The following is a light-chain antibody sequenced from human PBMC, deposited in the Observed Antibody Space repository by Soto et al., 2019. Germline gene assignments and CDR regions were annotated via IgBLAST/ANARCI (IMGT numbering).Light chain of an antibody. J-gene: IGKJ2*01. CDR1: QGVSNH. V-gene: IGKV1-16*02. CDR2: DAS. Sequence: DIQMTQSPSSLSASVGDRVTITCRASQGVSNHLSWFQQKPGKAPKSLIYDASSVQSGVPSKFRGSGSGTDVTLTISNLQPEDFATYYCLQYNSYPRTFGPGTKLEIK. CDR3: LQYNSYPRT.